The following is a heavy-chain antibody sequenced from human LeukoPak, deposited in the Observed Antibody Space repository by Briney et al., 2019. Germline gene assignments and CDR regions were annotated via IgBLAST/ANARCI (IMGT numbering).Heavy chain of an antibody. CDR1: GYTVTSYD. J-gene: IGHJ4*02. CDR3: ARAATNYDFWNGYYTSSFDY. V-gene: IGHV1-46*03. D-gene: IGHD3-3*01. Sequence: ASVNVSCNAAGYTVTSYDNHWSRQGQGQGSEWKGIVNTSDGRRSYNQKFQNRVTMTRDPSTSSVYMELSSLSSEDTAVYYCARAATNYDFWNGYYTSSFDYWGQGTLVTVSS. CDR2: VNTSDGRR.